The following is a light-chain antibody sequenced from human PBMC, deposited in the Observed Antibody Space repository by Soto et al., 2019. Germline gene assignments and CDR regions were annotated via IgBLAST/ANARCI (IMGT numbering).Light chain of an antibody. CDR2: GAS. V-gene: IGKV3-15*01. CDR3: QQYNNWPRT. Sequence: EIVMTQSPATLSVSPGARATLSCRASQSVSSNLAWYQQKPGQAPRLLIYGASTRATGIPARFSGSGSGTEFTLTISSLRSEDFAVYYCQQYNNWPRTFGQGTKVE. CDR1: QSVSSN. J-gene: IGKJ1*01.